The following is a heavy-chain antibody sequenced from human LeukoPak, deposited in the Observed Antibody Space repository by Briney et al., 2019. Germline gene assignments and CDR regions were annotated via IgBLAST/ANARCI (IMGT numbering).Heavy chain of an antibody. V-gene: IGHV1-18*01. J-gene: IGHJ6*02. Sequence: ASVKVSCKASGYTFTSYGIGWVRQAPGQGLEWMGWISAYNGNTNYAQKLQGRVTMTTDTSTSTAYMELRSLRSDDTAVYYCARAHSIASYYYGVDVWGQGTTVTVSS. CDR2: ISAYNGNT. CDR3: ARAHSIASYYYGVDV. CDR1: GYTFTSYG. D-gene: IGHD2/OR15-2a*01.